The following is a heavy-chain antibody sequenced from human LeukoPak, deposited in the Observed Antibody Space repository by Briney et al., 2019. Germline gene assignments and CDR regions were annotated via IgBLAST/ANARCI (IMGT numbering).Heavy chain of an antibody. CDR2: IDSFGSSA. D-gene: IGHD1-26*01. CDR3: ASSTYSGSHWDAFDI. CDR1: GFTFSSYW. V-gene: IGHV3-74*03. Sequence: PGGCLRLSCAASGFTFSSYWMHWVRQAPGKGLVWVSRIDSFGSSAAYAESVKGRFTVSRDNAKNTLYLQMNSLRAEDAAVYYCASSTYSGSHWDAFDIWGQGTMVTVSS. J-gene: IGHJ3*02.